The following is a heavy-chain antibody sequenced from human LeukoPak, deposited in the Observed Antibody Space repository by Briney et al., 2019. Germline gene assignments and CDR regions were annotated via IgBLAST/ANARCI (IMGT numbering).Heavy chain of an antibody. V-gene: IGHV1-69*13. D-gene: IGHD5-18*01. CDR3: AREIRAFDI. CDR2: IIPIFGTA. CDR1: GYTFTSYD. Sequence: SVKVSCKASGYTFTSYDINWVRQAPGQGLEWMGGIIPIFGTANYAQKFQGRVTIIADESTSTAYMELSSLRSEDTAVYYCAREIRAFDIWGQGTMVTVSS. J-gene: IGHJ3*02.